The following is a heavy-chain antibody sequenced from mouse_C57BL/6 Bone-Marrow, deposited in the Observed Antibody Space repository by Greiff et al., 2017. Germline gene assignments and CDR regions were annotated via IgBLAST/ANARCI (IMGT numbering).Heavy chain of an antibody. D-gene: IGHD1-1*01. Sequence: EVQLQQSGPVLVKPGASVKMSCKASGYTFTDYYMNWVKQSHGKSLEWIGVINPYNGGTSYNQKFKGKAKLTVDKASSTAYLELNRLTSEDSAVYYCARSYYGSFAYWGQGTLVTVSA. J-gene: IGHJ3*01. CDR3: ARSYYGSFAY. V-gene: IGHV1-19*01. CDR1: GYTFTDYY. CDR2: INPYNGGT.